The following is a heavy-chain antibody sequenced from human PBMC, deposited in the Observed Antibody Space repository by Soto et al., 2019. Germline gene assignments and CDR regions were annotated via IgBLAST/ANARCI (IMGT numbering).Heavy chain of an antibody. CDR2: IYYSGST. J-gene: IGHJ4*02. D-gene: IGHD3-22*01. CDR3: ARQADSSGYYSGDFDY. V-gene: IGHV4-39*01. CDR1: GGSISSSSYY. Sequence: SETLSLTCTVSGGSISSSSYYWGWIRQPPGKGLEWIGSIYYSGSTYYNPSLKSRVTISVDTSKNQFSLKLSSVTAADTAVYYCARQADSSGYYSGDFDYWGQGTLVTVSS.